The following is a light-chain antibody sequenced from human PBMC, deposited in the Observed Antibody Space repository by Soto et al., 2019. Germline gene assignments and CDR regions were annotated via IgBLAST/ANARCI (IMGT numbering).Light chain of an antibody. CDR2: GNS. J-gene: IGLJ7*01. Sequence: QSVLTQPPLVSGAPGQRVTISYTGSSSNIGAGYDVHWYQQLPGTAPKLLIYGNSNRPSGVPDRFSGSKSGTSASLAITGLQAEDEADYYCQSYDSSLSGAVFGGGTQLTVL. V-gene: IGLV1-40*01. CDR3: QSYDSSLSGAV. CDR1: SSNIGAGYD.